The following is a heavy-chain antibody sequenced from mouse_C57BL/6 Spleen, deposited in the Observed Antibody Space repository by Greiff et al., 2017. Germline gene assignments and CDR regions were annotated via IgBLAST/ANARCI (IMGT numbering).Heavy chain of an antibody. CDR3: TDYDAEFAY. V-gene: IGHV6-3*01. D-gene: IGHD2-4*01. Sequence: EVHLVESGGGLVQPGGSMKLSCVASGFTFSNYWMNWVRQSPEKGLEWVAQIRLKSDNYATHYAESVKGRFTISRDDSKSSVYLQMNNLRAEDTGIYYCTDYDAEFAYWGQGTLVTVSA. J-gene: IGHJ3*01. CDR1: GFTFSNYW. CDR2: IRLKSDNYAT.